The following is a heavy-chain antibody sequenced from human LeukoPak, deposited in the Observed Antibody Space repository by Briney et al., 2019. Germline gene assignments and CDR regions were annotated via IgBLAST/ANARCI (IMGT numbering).Heavy chain of an antibody. Sequence: SETLSLTCAVYGGSFSGYYWSWIRQPTGKGLEWIGEINHSGSTNYNPSLKSRVTISVDTSKNQFSLKLSSVTAADTAVYYCARGQWRRAFHIWGQGTMVTVSS. CDR2: INHSGST. V-gene: IGHV4-34*01. J-gene: IGHJ3*02. CDR3: ARGQWRRAFHI. CDR1: GGSFSGYY. D-gene: IGHD6-19*01.